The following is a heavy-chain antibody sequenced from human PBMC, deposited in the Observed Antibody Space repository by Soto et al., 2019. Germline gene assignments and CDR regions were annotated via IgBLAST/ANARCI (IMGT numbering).Heavy chain of an antibody. V-gene: IGHV4-31*03. CDR1: GGSISSGGYY. CDR2: IYYSGST. CDR3: ARAVLWFGELERDYYGMDV. J-gene: IGHJ6*02. D-gene: IGHD3-10*01. Sequence: PSETLSLTCTVSGGSISSGGYYWSWIRQHPGKGLEWIGYIYYSGSTYYNPSLKSRVTISVDTSKNQFSLKLSSVTAADTAVYYCARAVLWFGELERDYYGMDVWGQGTTVTVSS.